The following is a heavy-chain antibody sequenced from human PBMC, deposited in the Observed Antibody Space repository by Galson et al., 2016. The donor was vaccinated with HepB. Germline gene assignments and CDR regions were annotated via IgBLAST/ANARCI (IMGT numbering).Heavy chain of an antibody. CDR2: ICHNGNT. J-gene: IGHJ3*02. D-gene: IGHD2-21*01. Sequence: SETLSLTCTVSGGSVSTSNYCWDWVRQPPGQGLECIGSICHNGNTYYNPSLKSRVAMSVDRSNNQVSLKLRSVTAADTAVYYCARHVVPEDAFNIWGQGTRVTVSS. CDR3: ARHVVPEDAFNI. CDR1: GGSVSTSNYC. V-gene: IGHV4-39*01.